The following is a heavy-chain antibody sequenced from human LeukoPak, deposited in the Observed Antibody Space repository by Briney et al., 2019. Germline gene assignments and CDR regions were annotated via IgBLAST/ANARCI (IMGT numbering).Heavy chain of an antibody. V-gene: IGHV3-30*18. Sequence: GRSLRLSCAASGFTFSSYGMHWVRQAPGKGLEWVAVISYDGSNKYYADSVKGRFTISRDNSKNTLYLQMNSLRAEDTAVYYRAKSAPEYYDFWSGADYWGQGTLVTVSS. CDR2: ISYDGSNK. D-gene: IGHD3-3*01. CDR3: AKSAPEYYDFWSGADY. CDR1: GFTFSSYG. J-gene: IGHJ4*02.